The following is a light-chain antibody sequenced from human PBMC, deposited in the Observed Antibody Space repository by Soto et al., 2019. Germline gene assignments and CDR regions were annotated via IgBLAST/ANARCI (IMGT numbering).Light chain of an antibody. J-gene: IGKJ4*01. CDR2: DPS. V-gene: IGKV3-20*01. CDR3: QQYGSSPLP. CDR1: QSVSSSY. Sequence: EIVLTQSPGTLSLSPGERATLSCRASQSVSSSYLAWSQQKPGQAPRLLIYDPSSRATGIPDRFSGSVSGPDFTLNISRLEPEDFAVYYCQQYGSSPLPFGGGTKVEIK.